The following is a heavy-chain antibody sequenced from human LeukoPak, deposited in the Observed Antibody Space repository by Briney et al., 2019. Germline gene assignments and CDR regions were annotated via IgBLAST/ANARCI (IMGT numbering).Heavy chain of an antibody. J-gene: IGHJ1*01. Sequence: ASVKVSCKASGGTFSSYAISWVRQAPGQGLEWMGRIIPIFGIANYAQKFQGRVTITADKSTSTAYMELSSLRSEDTAVYYCAGSMGITGTTGYFQHWGQGTLVTVSS. CDR2: IIPIFGIA. D-gene: IGHD1-7*01. CDR3: AGSMGITGTTGYFQH. CDR1: GGTFSSYA. V-gene: IGHV1-69*04.